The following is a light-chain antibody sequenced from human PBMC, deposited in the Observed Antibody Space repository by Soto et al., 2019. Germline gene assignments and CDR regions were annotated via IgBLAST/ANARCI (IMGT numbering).Light chain of an antibody. CDR1: QTFTTY. J-gene: IGKJ3*01. CDR3: QQSYSTPFT. V-gene: IGKV1-39*01. CDR2: AAS. Sequence: DIQMTQSPSSLSASVGDRVTITCRASQTFTTYLNWYQQKPGKAPKLLIYAASSLQRGVPSRFSGSGSGTDFTLTIASLQPEDFATYYCQQSYSTPFTFGPGTKVDIK.